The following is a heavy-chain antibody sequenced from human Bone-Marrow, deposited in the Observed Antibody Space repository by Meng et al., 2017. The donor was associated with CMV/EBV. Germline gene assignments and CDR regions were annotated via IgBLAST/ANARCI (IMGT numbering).Heavy chain of an antibody. CDR2: IYPSDSDT. V-gene: IGHV5-51*01. D-gene: IGHD3-3*01. CDR3: ARSYDFWSGYYYWYFDL. CDR1: GYSFTSYW. J-gene: IGHJ2*01. Sequence: KVSCKGSGYSFTSYWIGWVRQMPGKGLEWTGIIYPSDSDTRYSPSFQGQVTISADKSISTAYLQWSSLKASDPAMYYCARSYDFWSGYYYWYFDLCGRGTLVTVAS.